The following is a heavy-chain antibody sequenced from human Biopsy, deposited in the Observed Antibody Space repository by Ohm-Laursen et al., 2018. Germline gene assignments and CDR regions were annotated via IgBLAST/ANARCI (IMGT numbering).Heavy chain of an antibody. CDR3: VRGVDYYDPYHYYALDV. CDR2: VSHSGST. V-gene: IGHV4-34*01. D-gene: IGHD3-22*01. J-gene: IGHJ6*02. Sequence: SETLSLTCAVYGESFNGYYWSWIRQTPGKGLEWIGEVSHSGSTNYNPSLKSRVTISVDTSKNQFSLKVRSVTAADTAVYYCVRGVDYYDPYHYYALDVWGQGTTVTVSS. CDR1: GESFNGYY.